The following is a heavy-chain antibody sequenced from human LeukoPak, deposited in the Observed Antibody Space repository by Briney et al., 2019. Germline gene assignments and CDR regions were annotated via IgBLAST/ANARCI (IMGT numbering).Heavy chain of an antibody. D-gene: IGHD3-10*01. CDR2: IRFDESDK. CDR3: SRLGATLRGPEPFYYFEY. Sequence: GGSLRLSCAASGFTFKSYGMHWVRQAPGKGLEWVAHIRFDESDKYYADSVKGRFTISRDNSKNTLYLQMNNLRAEDTAVYYCSRLGATLRGPEPFYYFEYWGQGILVTVSS. J-gene: IGHJ4*02. CDR1: GFTFKSYG. V-gene: IGHV3-30*02.